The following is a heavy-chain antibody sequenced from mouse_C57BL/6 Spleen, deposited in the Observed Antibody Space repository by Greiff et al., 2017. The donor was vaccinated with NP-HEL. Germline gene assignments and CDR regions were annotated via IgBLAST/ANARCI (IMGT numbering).Heavy chain of an antibody. CDR1: GYTFTSYT. Sequence: QVHVKQSGAELARPGASVKMSCKASGYTFTSYTMHWVKQRPGQGLEWIGYINPSSGYTKYNQKFKDKATLTADKSSSTAYMQLSSMTSEDSAVYYCARLLGKGSYAVDYWGQGTSVTVSS. CDR3: ARLLGKGSYAVDY. V-gene: IGHV1-4*01. J-gene: IGHJ4*01. D-gene: IGHD1-1*01. CDR2: INPSSGYT.